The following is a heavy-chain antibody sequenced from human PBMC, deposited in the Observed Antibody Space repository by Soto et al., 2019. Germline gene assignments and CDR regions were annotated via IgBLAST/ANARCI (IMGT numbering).Heavy chain of an antibody. CDR1: GDAIYIGGYY. CDR2: IYHTGKT. J-gene: IGHJ6*02. CDR3: ARWAARNYYYGRYG. Sequence: PSETLSLTCTVSGDAIYIGGYYWTWIRQHPGKGLEWIGYIYHTGKTYYNPSLESRVTMSVDTSKNQFSLKLASVTAADTAVYYCARWAARNYYYGRYGWGQRTTVTVSS. V-gene: IGHV4-31*03. D-gene: IGHD6-6*01.